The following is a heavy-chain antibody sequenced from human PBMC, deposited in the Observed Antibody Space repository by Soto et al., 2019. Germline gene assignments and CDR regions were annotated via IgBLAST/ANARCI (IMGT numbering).Heavy chain of an antibody. V-gene: IGHV4-34*08. CDR3: AAYCGGDCYSAPD. CDR2: INHSGST. Sequence: SETLSLTCAFDGGTFIGYYWSWIRQPPGKGLEWIGEINHSGSTNYNPSLKSRVTISVDTSKNQFSLKLSSVTAADTAVYYCAAYCGGDCYSAPDWGQGTLLTVSS. CDR1: GGTFIGYY. D-gene: IGHD2-21*02. J-gene: IGHJ4*02.